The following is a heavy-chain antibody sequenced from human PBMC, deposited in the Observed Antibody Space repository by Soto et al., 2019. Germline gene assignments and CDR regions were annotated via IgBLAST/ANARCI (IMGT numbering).Heavy chain of an antibody. CDR2: IIPFYGKT. D-gene: IGHD3-3*01. V-gene: IGHV1-18*01. Sequence: ASVKVSCKASGGTFSSYAISWVRQAPGQGLEWMGGIIPFYGKTNYAQKLQGRVTMTTDTSTSTAYMELRSLRSDDTAVYYCARDEGLVLHDYWGQGTLVTVSS. CDR3: ARDEGLVLHDY. CDR1: GGTFSSYA. J-gene: IGHJ4*02.